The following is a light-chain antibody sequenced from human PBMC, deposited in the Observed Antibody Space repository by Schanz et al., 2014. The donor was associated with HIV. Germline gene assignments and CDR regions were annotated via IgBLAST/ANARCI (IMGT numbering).Light chain of an antibody. V-gene: IGKV3-20*01. CDR2: GAS. Sequence: EIVLTQSPGTLSLSPGERATLSCRASQSVSSSYLAWYQQKPGQAPRLLIYGASSRATGIPDRFSGSGSGTDFTLTISRLEPEDFATYYCQQSYTVPRTFGQGTKVEIK. CDR3: QQSYTVPRT. J-gene: IGKJ1*01. CDR1: QSVSSSY.